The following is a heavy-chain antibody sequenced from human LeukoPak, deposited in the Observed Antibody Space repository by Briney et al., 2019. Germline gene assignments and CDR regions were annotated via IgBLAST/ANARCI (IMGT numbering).Heavy chain of an antibody. Sequence: GGSLRLSCAASGFTFSSYGMHWVRQAPGKGLEWVAVISYDGNNKYYADSAKGRFTISRDNSKNTLYLQMNSLRAEDTAVYYCAKDAGIAVAGTIRYFDYWGQGTLVSVSS. CDR3: AKDAGIAVAGTIRYFDY. V-gene: IGHV3-30*18. CDR1: GFTFSSYG. J-gene: IGHJ4*02. CDR2: ISYDGNNK. D-gene: IGHD6-19*01.